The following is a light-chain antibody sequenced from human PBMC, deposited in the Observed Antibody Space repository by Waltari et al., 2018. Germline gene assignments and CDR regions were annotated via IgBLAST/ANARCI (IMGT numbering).Light chain of an antibody. J-gene: IGKJ4*01. Sequence: DIQMTQSPSSLSASVGDRVTITCRASQVINQDLAWFQQKPGNAPKSLIHGSSRLQSGVPSRFSGSASGTDFTLTISSLQPDDFATYYCQQSYSTLALTFGGGTKVEIK. CDR1: QVINQD. CDR3: QQSYSTLALT. CDR2: GSS. V-gene: IGKV1-16*01.